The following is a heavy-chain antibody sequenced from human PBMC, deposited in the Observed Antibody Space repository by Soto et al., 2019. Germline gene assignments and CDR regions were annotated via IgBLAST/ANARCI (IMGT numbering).Heavy chain of an antibody. D-gene: IGHD3-10*01. CDR2: IYYSGST. CDR3: ARVRRAGSITHFDY. V-gene: IGHV4-59*01. CDR1: GGSISSYY. Sequence: SETLSLTCTVSGGSISSYYWSWIRQPPGKGLEWIGYIYYSGSTNYNPSLKSRVTISVDTSKNQFSLKLSSVTAADTAVYYCARVRRAGSITHFDYWGQGTLVTVSS. J-gene: IGHJ4*02.